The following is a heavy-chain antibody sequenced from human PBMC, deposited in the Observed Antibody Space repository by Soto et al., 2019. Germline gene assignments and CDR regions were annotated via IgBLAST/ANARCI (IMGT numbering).Heavy chain of an antibody. CDR2: IYYSGST. CDR1: GGSISSSSYY. D-gene: IGHD6-6*01. CDR3: ARRRDGEYSSSGSMDV. J-gene: IGHJ6*02. V-gene: IGHV4-39*01. Sequence: SETLSLTCTVSGGSISSSSYYWGWIRQPPGKGLEWIGSIYYSGSTYYNPPLKSRVTISVDTSKNQFSLKLSSVTAADTAVYYCARRRDGEYSSSGSMDVWGQGTTVTVSS.